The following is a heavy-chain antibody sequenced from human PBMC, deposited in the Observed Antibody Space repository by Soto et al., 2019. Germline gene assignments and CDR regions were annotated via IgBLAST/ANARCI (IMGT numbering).Heavy chain of an antibody. CDR3: EREQKRGSSSPDWFDP. V-gene: IGHV1-69*13. CDR2: IIPIFGTA. CDR1: GGTFSSYA. D-gene: IGHD6-6*01. J-gene: IGHJ5*02. Sequence: SVKVSCKASGGTFSSYAISWVRQAPGQGLEWMGGIIPIFGTANYAQKFQGRVTITADESTSTAYMELSSLRSEDTAVYYCEREQKRGSSSPDWFDPWGQXPLVTVS.